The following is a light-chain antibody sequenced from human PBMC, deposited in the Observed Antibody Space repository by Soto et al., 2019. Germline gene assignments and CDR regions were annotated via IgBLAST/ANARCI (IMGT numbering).Light chain of an antibody. J-gene: IGKJ2*01. Sequence: EIVLTQSPGTLSLSPGERATLSCGASQRVSSSYLAWYQQKPGQAPRLLIYGASSRATGIPDRFSGSGSGTDFTLTISRLEPEDFAVYFCQRYGSSPPFTFGQGTKVDIK. CDR2: GAS. V-gene: IGKV3-20*01. CDR3: QRYGSSPPFT. CDR1: QRVSSSY.